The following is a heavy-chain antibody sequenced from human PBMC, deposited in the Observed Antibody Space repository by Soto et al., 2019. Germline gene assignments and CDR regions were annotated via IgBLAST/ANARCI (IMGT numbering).Heavy chain of an antibody. CDR2: IGTAGDT. J-gene: IGHJ5*02. CDR1: GFTFSSYD. V-gene: IGHV3-13*04. D-gene: IGHD6-19*01. Sequence: EVQLVESGGGLVQPGGSLRLSCAASGFTFSSYDMHWVRQGTGKGLEWVSAIGTAGDTYYPGAVKGRFTISRENAKNSLYLQMNSLRAGDTAVYYCARGASSGWYFGCFDPWGQGTLVTVSS. CDR3: ARGASSGWYFGCFDP.